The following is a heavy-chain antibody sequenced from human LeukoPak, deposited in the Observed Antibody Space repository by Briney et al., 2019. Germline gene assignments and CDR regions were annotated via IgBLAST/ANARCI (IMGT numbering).Heavy chain of an antibody. CDR2: ISSRNSPI. D-gene: IGHD2-21*02. CDR3: ARVPVVTAPEVYMDV. CDR1: GFTFSTYD. V-gene: IGHV3-48*04. Sequence: PGGSLRLSCAASGFTFSTYDMNWARQAPGKGLEWVSHISSRNSPIYYADSVKGRLTISRDNAKNSLYLQMNSLRAEDTAVYFCARVPVVTAPEVYMDVWGKGTTVTASS. J-gene: IGHJ6*03.